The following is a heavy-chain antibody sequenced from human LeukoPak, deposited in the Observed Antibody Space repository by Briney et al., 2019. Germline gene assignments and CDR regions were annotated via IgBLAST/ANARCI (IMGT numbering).Heavy chain of an antibody. Sequence: TGGSLRLSCAASGFTFSNYAMNWVRQAPGRGLEWVSAISGSGGSTYYADSVKGRFTISRDNPKNTLYLQMNSLRAEDTAVYYCAKDLAGSGSYSFDYWGQGTLVTVSS. CDR3: AKDLAGSGSYSFDY. CDR2: ISGSGGST. V-gene: IGHV3-23*01. J-gene: IGHJ4*02. D-gene: IGHD1-26*01. CDR1: GFTFSNYA.